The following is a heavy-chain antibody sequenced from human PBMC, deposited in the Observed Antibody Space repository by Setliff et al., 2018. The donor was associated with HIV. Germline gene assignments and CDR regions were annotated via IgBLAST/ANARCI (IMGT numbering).Heavy chain of an antibody. CDR3: ASRVYYYDSNNFLREEGFDP. J-gene: IGHJ5*02. CDR1: GGSLSGFY. D-gene: IGHD3-22*01. Sequence: PSETLSLTCAVYGGSLSGFYWTFIRQSPGKGLEWIGEVTHSGSTTYDPSLKSRITISVDTSKNQFSLKLTSVTAADMGVYYCASRVYYYDSNNFLREEGFDPWGQGTLVTVSS. V-gene: IGHV4-34*01. CDR2: VTHSGST.